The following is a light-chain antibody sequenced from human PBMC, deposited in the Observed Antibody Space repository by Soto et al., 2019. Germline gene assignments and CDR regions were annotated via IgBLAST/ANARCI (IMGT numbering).Light chain of an antibody. V-gene: IGKV2-28*01. CDR3: MQALQSPWT. J-gene: IGKJ1*01. Sequence: DIVMTQSPLSLPVTPVEPASISCCSSQSLLHNKRYSYLDWYLQKPGQSPQLLINLSSYRASRVPDSFSGSGSGTDFTLKISRVEAEDVGVYYCMQALQSPWTFGQGTKVDIK. CDR1: QSLLHNKRYSY. CDR2: LSS.